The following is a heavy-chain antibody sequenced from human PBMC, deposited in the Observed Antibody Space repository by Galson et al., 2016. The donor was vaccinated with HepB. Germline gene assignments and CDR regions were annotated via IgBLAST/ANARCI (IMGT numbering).Heavy chain of an antibody. CDR2: IYHSGRA. CDR3: ARVPPATWYGYFDS. CDR1: GDSISSGGYS. D-gene: IGHD6-13*01. J-gene: IGHJ4*02. Sequence: LRLSCAASGDSISSGGYSWSWIRQPPGKGLERIGYIYHSGRASYNPSLKSRVTMSVDKSKNNFSLNLNSVTAADTAVYYCARVPPATWYGYFDSWGPGTLVTVSS. V-gene: IGHV4-30-2*01.